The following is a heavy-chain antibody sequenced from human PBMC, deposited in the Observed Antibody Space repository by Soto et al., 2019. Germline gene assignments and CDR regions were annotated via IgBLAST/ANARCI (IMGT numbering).Heavy chain of an antibody. D-gene: IGHD2-15*01. CDR2: IYYRGST. J-gene: IGHJ4*02. CDR1: GGSVSRGSYY. V-gene: IGHV4-61*01. Sequence: SETLSLTCTVSGGSVSRGSYYWSWIRQPPGKGLEWIGYIYYRGSTNYNPALKSRVTISVDTSKNQFSLKLSSVTAAHTAVYYCSGGSRSTGYSAYCGQGTLVTV. CDR3: SGGSRSTGYSAY.